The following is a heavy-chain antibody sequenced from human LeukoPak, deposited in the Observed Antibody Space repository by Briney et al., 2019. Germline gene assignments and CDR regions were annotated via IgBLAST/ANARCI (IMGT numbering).Heavy chain of an antibody. J-gene: IGHJ4*02. D-gene: IGHD6-13*01. CDR2: INAGGGSA. CDR3: AKTPIAAAPYDY. Sequence: GGSLRLSCAASGFTFSSAWMTWVRQAPGKGLEWVSGINAGGGSAYADSVKGRFTISRDNSKNTLYLQMNSLRAEDTAVYYCAKTPIAAAPYDYWGQGTLVTVSS. CDR1: GFTFSSAW. V-gene: IGHV3-23*01.